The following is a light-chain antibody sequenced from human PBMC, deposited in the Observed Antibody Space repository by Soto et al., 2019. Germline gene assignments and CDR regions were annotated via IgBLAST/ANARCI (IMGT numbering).Light chain of an antibody. CDR2: DVN. Sequence: QSVLTQPASVSGSPGQSIAISCTGTSRDIGSYNYVSWYRHHPGKAPKLIIYDVNNRPPGVFDRFSGSKSGNTASLTISGLQAEDEADYYCSSYTTSDTLVFGGGTQLTVL. CDR1: SRDIGSYNY. CDR3: SSYTTSDTLV. J-gene: IGLJ2*01. V-gene: IGLV2-14*03.